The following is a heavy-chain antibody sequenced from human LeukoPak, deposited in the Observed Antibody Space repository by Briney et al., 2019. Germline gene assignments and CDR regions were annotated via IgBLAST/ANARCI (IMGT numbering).Heavy chain of an antibody. CDR3: ARDWYSYGYDY. D-gene: IGHD5-18*01. CDR1: GGSISSSSYY. V-gene: IGHV4-39*07. Sequence: PSETLSLTCTVSGGSISSSSYYWGWIRQPPGKGLEWIGSIYYSGSTYYNPSLKSRVTISVDTSKNQFSLKLSSVTAADTAVYYCARDWYSYGYDYWGQGTLVTVSS. J-gene: IGHJ4*02. CDR2: IYYSGST.